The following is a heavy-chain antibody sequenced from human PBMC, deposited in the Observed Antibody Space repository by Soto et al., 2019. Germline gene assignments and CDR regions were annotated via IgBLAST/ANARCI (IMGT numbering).Heavy chain of an antibody. D-gene: IGHD3-10*01. V-gene: IGHV3-23*01. CDR3: AVRRFGSFFAP. J-gene: IGHJ5*02. Sequence: EVQLLESGGGLVQPGGSLRLSCAASGFTFSTYAMSWVRQAPGKGLEWVSGISGSGDNTYYADSVKGRFTISRDNSKNTQYLQMNSVRAEDTAVYSCAVRRFGSFFAPGGRGPLVTVPS. CDR1: GFTFSTYA. CDR2: ISGSGDNT.